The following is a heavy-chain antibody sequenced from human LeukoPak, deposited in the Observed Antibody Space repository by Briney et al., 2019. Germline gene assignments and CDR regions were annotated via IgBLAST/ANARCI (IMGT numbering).Heavy chain of an antibody. CDR2: ISAYSGNT. D-gene: IGHD3-22*01. Sequence: ASVKVSCKASGYTFTNYGIFWVRQAPGQGLERMGWISAYSGNTNYAQKLQGRVTMTTETSTSTAYMELESLRSDDTAVYYCAISQGSYCDTSGYLGGDYWGQGTLVTVSS. V-gene: IGHV1-18*01. CDR3: AISQGSYCDTSGYLGGDY. CDR1: GYTFTNYG. J-gene: IGHJ4*02.